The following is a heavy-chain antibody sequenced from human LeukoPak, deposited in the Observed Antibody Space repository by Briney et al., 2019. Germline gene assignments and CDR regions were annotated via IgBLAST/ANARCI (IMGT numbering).Heavy chain of an antibody. Sequence: GGSLRLSCAASGFTFSSYSMNWVRQAPGKGLEWVSSISSSSSYIYYTDSVKGRFTISRDNAKNSLYLQLNSLRAEDTALYYCARGEWSSSPFDYWGQGTLVTVSS. J-gene: IGHJ4*02. CDR2: ISSSSSYI. CDR3: ARGEWSSSPFDY. V-gene: IGHV3-21*01. CDR1: GFTFSSYS. D-gene: IGHD6-6*01.